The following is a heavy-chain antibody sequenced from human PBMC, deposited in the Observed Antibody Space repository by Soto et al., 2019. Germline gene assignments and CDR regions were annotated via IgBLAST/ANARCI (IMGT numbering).Heavy chain of an antibody. J-gene: IGHJ6*03. D-gene: IGHD2-8*01. V-gene: IGHV3-23*01. CDR1: GFTFSSYA. Sequence: GGSLRLSCAASGFTFSSYAMSWVRQAPGKGLEWVSAISGSGGSTYYADSVKGRFTISRDNSKNTLYLQMNSLRAEDTAVYYCAKGNARVGDYYYYMDVWGKGTTVTVSS. CDR2: ISGSGGST. CDR3: AKGNARVGDYYYYMDV.